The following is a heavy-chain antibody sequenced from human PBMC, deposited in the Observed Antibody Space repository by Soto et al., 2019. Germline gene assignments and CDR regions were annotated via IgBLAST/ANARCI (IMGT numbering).Heavy chain of an antibody. Sequence: SVKVSCKASGGTFSSYAISWVRQAPGQGLEWMGGIIPIFGTANYAQKFQGRVTITADESTSTAYMELSSLRSEDTAVYYCARAQAREYYHDSSGYYGDAFDIWGQGTMVTVSS. CDR1: GGTFSSYA. D-gene: IGHD3-22*01. CDR3: ARAQAREYYHDSSGYYGDAFDI. CDR2: IIPIFGTA. V-gene: IGHV1-69*13. J-gene: IGHJ3*02.